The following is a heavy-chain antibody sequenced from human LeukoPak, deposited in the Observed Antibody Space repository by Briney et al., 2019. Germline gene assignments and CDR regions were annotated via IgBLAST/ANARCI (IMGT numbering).Heavy chain of an antibody. CDR3: ARVDVRGFYFDY. CDR2: IIPIFGTA. J-gene: IGHJ4*02. V-gene: IGHV1-69*05. D-gene: IGHD3-10*01. CDR1: GGTFSSYA. Sequence: GASVKVSCKASGGTFSSYAISWVRQAPGQGLEWMGGIIPIFGTANYAQKFQGRVTITTDESTSTAYMELSSLRSEDTAVYYCARVDVRGFYFDYWGQGTLVTVSS.